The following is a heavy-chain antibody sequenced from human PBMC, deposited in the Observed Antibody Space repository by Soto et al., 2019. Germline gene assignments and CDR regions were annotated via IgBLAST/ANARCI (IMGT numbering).Heavy chain of an antibody. Sequence: GESLKISCKGSGYSFTTYWIGWVRQTPGKGLEWMGIIYPGDSDTKYSPSLQGQVTISADKSISTAYLQWNSLKASDTAMYYCARNIGIVEPYAHDYWGQGTLVTVSS. CDR2: IYPGDSDT. V-gene: IGHV5-51*01. CDR3: ARNIGIVEPYAHDY. D-gene: IGHD2-2*01. J-gene: IGHJ4*02. CDR1: GYSFTTYW.